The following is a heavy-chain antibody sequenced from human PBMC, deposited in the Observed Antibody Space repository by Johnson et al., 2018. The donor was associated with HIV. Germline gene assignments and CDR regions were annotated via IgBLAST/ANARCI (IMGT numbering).Heavy chain of an antibody. CDR2: ISWNGGSR. J-gene: IGHJ3*02. D-gene: IGHD4-11*01. Sequence: VQLVETGGGLIQPGGSLRLSCAASGFTFDNYGMTWVRQGPGKGLEWVSAISWNGGSRDYIDSVKGRFTISRDNSKNTLYLQMNSLRADDTAVYYCARGSTVTTLSGAFDIWGQGTLVTVSS. CDR3: ARGSTVTTLSGAFDI. V-gene: IGHV3-20*04. CDR1: GFTFDNYG.